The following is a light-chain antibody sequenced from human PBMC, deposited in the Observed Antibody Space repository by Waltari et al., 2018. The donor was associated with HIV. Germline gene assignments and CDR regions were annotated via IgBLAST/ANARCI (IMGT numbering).Light chain of an antibody. Sequence: QSALTQPLAVSGSPGQSVTISCTGTNSDIVTYDRVCWYHQTPGTAPNIIMYAVNIGPSGVVDRVSVSKSGNTASLTISGLQAEDEGDYYCSSYTTTTARVFGTGTKVTVL. J-gene: IGLJ1*01. CDR2: AVN. CDR1: NSDIVTYDR. CDR3: SSYTTTTARV. V-gene: IGLV2-18*02.